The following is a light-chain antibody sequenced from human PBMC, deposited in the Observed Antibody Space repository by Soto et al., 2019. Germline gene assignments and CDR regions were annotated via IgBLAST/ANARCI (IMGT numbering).Light chain of an antibody. Sequence: QSALTQPASVSGSPGQSITISCTGTSSDIGGSNYVSWYQQHPGKAPKLMIYVVSNRPSGVSNRFSGSKSGNTASLTVSGLQAEDEGYYYCSSYTSSSTVVFGGGTKLTVL. CDR1: SSDIGGSNY. V-gene: IGLV2-14*01. J-gene: IGLJ2*01. CDR2: VVS. CDR3: SSYTSSSTVV.